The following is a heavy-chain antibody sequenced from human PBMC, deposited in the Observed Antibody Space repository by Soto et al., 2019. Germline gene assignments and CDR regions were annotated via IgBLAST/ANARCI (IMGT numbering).Heavy chain of an antibody. Sequence: SETLSLTCAVSGGSISSSNWWSWVRQPPGKGLEWIGEIYYGGSTNYNPSLKSRVTISVDTSKNQFSLKRSSVTAADTAVYYCARLPAPFTFGGVIGPDDAFDIWGQGTMVTVSS. J-gene: IGHJ3*02. CDR1: GGSISSSNW. CDR2: IYYGGST. D-gene: IGHD3-16*02. V-gene: IGHV4-4*02. CDR3: ARLPAPFTFGGVIGPDDAFDI.